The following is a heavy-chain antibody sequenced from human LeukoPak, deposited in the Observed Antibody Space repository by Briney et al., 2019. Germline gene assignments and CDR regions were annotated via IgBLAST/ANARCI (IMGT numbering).Heavy chain of an antibody. CDR3: ARDPSMVLTYLFDY. Sequence: GGSLRLSCAASGFTFSSYSMNWVRQAPGKGLEWVSSISSTSTYIFYADSVKGRFTISRDNAKNSLYLQMNSLRAEDTAVYYCARDPSMVLTYLFDYWGQGTLVTVSS. CDR1: GFTFSSYS. D-gene: IGHD4/OR15-4a*01. J-gene: IGHJ4*01. CDR2: ISSTSTYI. V-gene: IGHV3-21*01.